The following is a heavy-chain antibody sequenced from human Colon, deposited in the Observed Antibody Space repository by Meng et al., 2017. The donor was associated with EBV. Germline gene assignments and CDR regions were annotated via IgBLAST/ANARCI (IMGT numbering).Heavy chain of an antibody. D-gene: IGHD6-19*01. Sequence: QVQLQQWGAGLLKPSETLSLPCAVYGGSFSGYYWSWIRQPPGKGLEWIGEINHSGSTNYNPSLKSRVTISVDTSKNQFSLNLSSVTAADTAVYYCARVGQWLPIDYWGQGTLVTVSS. CDR3: ARVGQWLPIDY. V-gene: IGHV4-34*01. CDR1: GGSFSGYY. J-gene: IGHJ4*02. CDR2: INHSGST.